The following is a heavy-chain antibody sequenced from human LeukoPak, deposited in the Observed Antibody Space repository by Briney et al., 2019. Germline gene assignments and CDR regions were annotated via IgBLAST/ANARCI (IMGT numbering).Heavy chain of an antibody. CDR3: ARDIWFGEFPNYFDY. V-gene: IGHV1-3*01. D-gene: IGHD3-10*01. Sequence: GASVKVSCKASGYTFTSYAMHWVRQAPGQRLEWMGWINAGNGNTKYSQKFQGRVTITRDTSASTAYTELSSLRSEDTAVYYCARDIWFGEFPNYFDYWGQGTLVTVSS. CDR2: INAGNGNT. J-gene: IGHJ4*02. CDR1: GYTFTSYA.